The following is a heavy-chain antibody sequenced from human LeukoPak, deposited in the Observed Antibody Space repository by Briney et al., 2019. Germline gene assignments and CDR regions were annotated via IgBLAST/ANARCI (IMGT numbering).Heavy chain of an antibody. J-gene: IGHJ4*02. CDR2: ISGSGGRT. CDR3: AKSQAYCSSTSCPPHY. V-gene: IGHV3-23*01. Sequence: GGSLRLSCAASGFTFSSSAMSWVRQAPGKGLEWVSGISGSGGRTYYADSVKGQFTISRDNSKNTLYLQMNSLRAEDTAVYYCAKSQAYCSSTSCPPHYWGQGTLVTVSS. CDR1: GFTFSSSA. D-gene: IGHD2-2*01.